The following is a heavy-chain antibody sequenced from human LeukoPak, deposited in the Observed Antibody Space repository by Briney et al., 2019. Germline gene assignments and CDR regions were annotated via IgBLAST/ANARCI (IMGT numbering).Heavy chain of an antibody. Sequence: PGRSLRLSCAASGFTFSSYGMHWVHQAPGKGLEWVAVISYDGSNKYYADSVKGRFTISRDNSKNTLYLQMNSLRAEDTAVYYCARYLSGSYYDYFDYWGQGTLVTVSS. CDR1: GFTFSSYG. CDR2: ISYDGSNK. CDR3: ARYLSGSYYDYFDY. D-gene: IGHD1-26*01. V-gene: IGHV3-30*03. J-gene: IGHJ4*02.